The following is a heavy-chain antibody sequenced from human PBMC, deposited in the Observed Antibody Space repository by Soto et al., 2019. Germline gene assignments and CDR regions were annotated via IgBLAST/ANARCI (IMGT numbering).Heavy chain of an antibody. J-gene: IGHJ4*02. CDR3: ARGPGGCSSTSCYTLYYFDY. CDR1: GYTFTGYY. V-gene: IGHV1-2*02. Sequence: ASVKVSCKASGYTFTGYYMHLVRQAPGQGLEWMGWINPNSGGTNYAQKFQGRLTMTGDTSITTAYMELSRLRSDDTAVYYCARGPGGCSSTSCYTLYYFDYWGQGTLVTVS. D-gene: IGHD2-2*02. CDR2: INPNSGGT.